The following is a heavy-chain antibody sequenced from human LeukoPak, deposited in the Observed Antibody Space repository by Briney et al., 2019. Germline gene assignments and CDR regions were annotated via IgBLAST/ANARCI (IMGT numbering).Heavy chain of an antibody. Sequence: SEALSLTCTVSGGSISSSSYYWGWIRQPPGKGLEWIGSIYYSGSTYYNPSLKSRVTISVDTSKNQFSLKLSSVTAADTAVYYCARVGGYSGYDPPYYFDYWGQGTLVTVSS. V-gene: IGHV4-39*07. CDR2: IYYSGST. CDR3: ARVGGYSGYDPPYYFDY. D-gene: IGHD5-12*01. J-gene: IGHJ4*02. CDR1: GGSISSSSYY.